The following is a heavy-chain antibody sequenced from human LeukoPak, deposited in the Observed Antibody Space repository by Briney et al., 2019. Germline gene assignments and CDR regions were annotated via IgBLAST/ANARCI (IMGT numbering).Heavy chain of an antibody. D-gene: IGHD6-13*01. V-gene: IGHV3-74*01. Sequence: GGSLRLSCAASGFVFSNYWMHWVRQAPGKGLVWVSRIKTDGSTITYADPVKGRFTISRDNSKNTLYLQMNSLRAEDTAVYYCAKARGYSSSWYNFDYWGQGTLVTVSS. CDR2: IKTDGSTI. CDR1: GFVFSNYW. J-gene: IGHJ4*02. CDR3: AKARGYSSSWYNFDY.